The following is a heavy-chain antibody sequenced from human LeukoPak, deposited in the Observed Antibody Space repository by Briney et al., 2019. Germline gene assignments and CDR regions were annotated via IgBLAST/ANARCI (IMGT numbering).Heavy chain of an antibody. CDR3: ARVVGATYVDY. V-gene: IGHV4-59*06. J-gene: IGHJ4*02. Sequence: PSETLSLTCTVSGVSISSYYWSWIRQPPGKGLEWIGYIYYSGSTYYNPSLKSRVTISVDTSKNQFSLKLSSVTAADTAVYYCARVVGATYVDYWGQGTLVTVSS. D-gene: IGHD1-26*01. CDR1: GVSISSYY. CDR2: IYYSGST.